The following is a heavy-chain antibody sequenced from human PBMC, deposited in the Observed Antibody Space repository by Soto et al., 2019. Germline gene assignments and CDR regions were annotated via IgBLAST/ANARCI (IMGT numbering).Heavy chain of an antibody. J-gene: IGHJ6*02. Sequence: PSETLSLTCTVSGGSISSYYWSWIRQPPGKGLEWIGYIYYSGSTNYNPSLKSRVTISVDTSKNQFSLKLSSVTAADTAVYYCARDSLIWGSYYYGMDVWGQGTTVTVSS. D-gene: IGHD3-16*01. CDR1: GGSISSYY. CDR3: ARDSLIWGSYYYGMDV. V-gene: IGHV4-59*01. CDR2: IYYSGST.